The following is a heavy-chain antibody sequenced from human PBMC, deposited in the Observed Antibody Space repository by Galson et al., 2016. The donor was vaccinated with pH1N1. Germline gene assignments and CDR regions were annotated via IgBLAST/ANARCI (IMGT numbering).Heavy chain of an antibody. CDR2: IYPADSDT. J-gene: IGHJ3*02. Sequence: QSGAEVKKPGESLKISCKASENSFTTDWIGWVRQMPGKGLEWMGIIYPADSDTRYSPSFQGQVTISADSSISTTYLRWSSLKASDTAMYDCARQVGHVREGSDAFDMWGQGTMVTVSS. CDR3: ARQVGHVREGSDAFDM. V-gene: IGHV5-51*01. CDR1: ENSFTTDW. D-gene: IGHD1-26*01.